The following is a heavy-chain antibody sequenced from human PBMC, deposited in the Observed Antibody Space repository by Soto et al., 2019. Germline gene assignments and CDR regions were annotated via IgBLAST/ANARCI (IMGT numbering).Heavy chain of an antibody. D-gene: IGHD6-25*01. CDR3: ARDRLHSYFDY. CDR1: GFTFSSYG. Sequence: SGGSLRLSCAASGFTFSSYGMHWVRQAPGKGLEGVAVIWDEGKNKYYADSVKGRFTISRDNSKNTLFLQMNSLRAEDTAVYYCARDRLHSYFDYWGQGTLVTVSS. J-gene: IGHJ4*02. CDR2: IWDEGKNK. V-gene: IGHV3-33*01.